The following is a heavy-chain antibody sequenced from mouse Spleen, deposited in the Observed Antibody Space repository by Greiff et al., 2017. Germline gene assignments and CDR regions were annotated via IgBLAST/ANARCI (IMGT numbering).Heavy chain of an antibody. Sequence: QVQLQQSGAELVKPGASVKLSCKASGYTFTSYWMHWVKQRPGQGLEWIGMIHPNSGSTNYNEKFKSKATLTVDKSSSTAYMQLSSLTSEDSAVYYCARGAYDGRFDYWGQGTTLTVSS. CDR3: ARGAYDGRFDY. D-gene: IGHD2-3*01. CDR1: GYTFTSYW. CDR2: IHPNSGST. J-gene: IGHJ2*01. V-gene: IGHV1-64*01.